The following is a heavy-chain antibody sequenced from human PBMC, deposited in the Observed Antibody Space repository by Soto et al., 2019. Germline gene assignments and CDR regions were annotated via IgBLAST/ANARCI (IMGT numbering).Heavy chain of an antibody. Sequence: ASVKVSGKASGYTFTGYYVHCVRGAPGQGLEWMGWINPETGGTSYAQKFQGRVTLSRDTSINTAYLEVSRLRFDDAAVYFCARERYQVISDGMDVWGQGTTVTVSS. CDR2: INPETGGT. CDR3: ARERYQVISDGMDV. CDR1: GYTFTGYY. D-gene: IGHD2-2*01. J-gene: IGHJ6*02. V-gene: IGHV1-2*02.